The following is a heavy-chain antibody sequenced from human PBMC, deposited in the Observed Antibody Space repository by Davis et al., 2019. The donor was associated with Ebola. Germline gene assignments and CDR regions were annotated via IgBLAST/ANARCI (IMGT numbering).Heavy chain of an antibody. J-gene: IGHJ4*02. Sequence: SETLSLTCTVSGDSISGYYWSWIRQSPGKGLEWIGFLYHGGNTNYNPSLKSRVTISVGPSENQFSLNLTSVTAADSAVYYCARGWDSSGWQNWGQGTLVTVSS. CDR2: LYHGGNT. V-gene: IGHV4-59*01. D-gene: IGHD6-19*01. CDR1: GDSISGYY. CDR3: ARGWDSSGWQN.